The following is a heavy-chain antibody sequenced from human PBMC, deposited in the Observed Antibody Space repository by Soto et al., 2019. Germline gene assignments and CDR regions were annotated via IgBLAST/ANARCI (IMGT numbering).Heavy chain of an antibody. CDR1: GYTFTTYD. D-gene: IGHD7-27*01. CDR2: LHPDSGDT. CDR3: ARRRGGTGVHFDY. Sequence: QLQLVQSGAEVKEPGASVKVSCKASGYTFTTYDINWVRQATGQGREWRGWLHPDSGDTGYVPNFQGRVTMPRRTSISTAYMEVSDLRSEDTAVYCCARRRGGTGVHFDYWGQGTLVTVSS. V-gene: IGHV1-8*01. J-gene: IGHJ4*02.